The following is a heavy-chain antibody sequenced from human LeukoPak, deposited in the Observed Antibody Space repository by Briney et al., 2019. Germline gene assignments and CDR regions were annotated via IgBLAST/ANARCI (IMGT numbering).Heavy chain of an antibody. J-gene: IGHJ4*02. Sequence: GASVKVSCKASGYTFTSYDINWVRQAPGQRLEWMGWISAYNGNTNYAQKFQGRVTMTTDTSTTTAYMELRSLRSDDSAIHYCAREGQSFDWCRLDNWGQGTLVTVSS. CDR1: GYTFTSYD. CDR3: AREGQSFDWCRLDN. D-gene: IGHD3-9*01. V-gene: IGHV1-18*01. CDR2: ISAYNGNT.